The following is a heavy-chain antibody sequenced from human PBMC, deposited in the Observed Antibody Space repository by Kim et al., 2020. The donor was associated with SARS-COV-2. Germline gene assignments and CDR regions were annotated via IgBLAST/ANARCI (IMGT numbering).Heavy chain of an antibody. CDR1: GFTFSSYG. V-gene: IGHV3-33*06. Sequence: GGSLRLSCAASGFTFSSYGMHWVRQAPGKGLEWVAVIWYDGSNKYYADSVKGRFTISRDNSKNTLYLQMNSLRAEDTAVYYCAKDRRYYDSSGYWEDAFDIWGQGTMVTVSS. CDR3: AKDRRYYDSSGYWEDAFDI. J-gene: IGHJ3*02. CDR2: IWYDGSNK. D-gene: IGHD3-22*01.